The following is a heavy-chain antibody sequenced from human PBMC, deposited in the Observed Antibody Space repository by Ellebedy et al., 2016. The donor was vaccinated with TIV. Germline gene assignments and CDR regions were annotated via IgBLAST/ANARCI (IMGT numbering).Heavy chain of an antibody. J-gene: IGHJ4*02. D-gene: IGHD6-25*01. CDR3: ARSLGRRNCFDY. V-gene: IGHV3-48*02. CDR1: GFTFSTYN. Sequence: GGSLRLSCAASGFTFSTYNMNWVRQAPGKGLEWVSYISGGSSTIDYEDSVKGRFTISRDNANKSLYLQMNSLRDEDTAVYYCARSLGRRNCFDYWGQGTLVTVSS. CDR2: ISGGSSTI.